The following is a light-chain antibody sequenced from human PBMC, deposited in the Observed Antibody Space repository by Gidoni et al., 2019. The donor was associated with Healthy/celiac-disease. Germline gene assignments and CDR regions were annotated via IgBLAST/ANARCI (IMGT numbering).Light chain of an antibody. CDR3: QQRYSTPPT. J-gene: IGKJ4*01. V-gene: IGKV1-39*01. CDR2: AAS. CDR1: QSISSY. Sequence: DIQMTQSPSSLSASVGDRVTITCRASQSISSYLNWYQQQPGKAPKLLLYAASSFQSGVPSRFSGSGSGTAFTLTISSLQPADFATYYCQQRYSTPPTFGGGTKVEIK.